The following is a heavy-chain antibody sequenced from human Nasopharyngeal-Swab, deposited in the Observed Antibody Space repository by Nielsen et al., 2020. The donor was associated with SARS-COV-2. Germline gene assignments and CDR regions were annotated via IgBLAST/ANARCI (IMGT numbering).Heavy chain of an antibody. CDR2: IKQDGSEK. CDR1: GFTFSSYW. J-gene: IGHJ5*02. D-gene: IGHD3-10*01. CDR3: ASLWFGDIGWFDP. Sequence: GESLKISCAASGFTFSSYWMSWVRQAPGKGLEWVANIKQDGSEKYYVDSVKGRFTISRDNAKNSLYLQMNSLRAEDTAVYYCASLWFGDIGWFDPWGQGTLVTVSS. V-gene: IGHV3-7*01.